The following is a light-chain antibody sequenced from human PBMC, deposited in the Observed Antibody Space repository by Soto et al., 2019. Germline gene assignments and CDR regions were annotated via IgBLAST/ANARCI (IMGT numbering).Light chain of an antibody. Sequence: QSVLTQPPSVSAAPGQKVTISCSGSSSNIGGNSVSWYQQLPGTAPKLLIYDDNNRPSGIPDRFSGSKSGTSATLGITGFQTGDEADDYCGSWDSSLSAYVFGTGTKVTVL. J-gene: IGLJ1*01. CDR1: SSNIGGNS. CDR3: GSWDSSLSAYV. CDR2: DDN. V-gene: IGLV1-51*01.